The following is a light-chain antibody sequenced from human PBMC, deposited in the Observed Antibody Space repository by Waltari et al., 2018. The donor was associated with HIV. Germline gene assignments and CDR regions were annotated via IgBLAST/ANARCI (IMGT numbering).Light chain of an antibody. Sequence: QSVLTQPPSASGTPGQRVTISCSGSSSNFGSNYVYWYQQLPGPTPKLLIYRTNTRPSGVPDRFSGAKSGTSASLAISGLRSEDEADYYCAAWDDSLSGWVFGGGTKLTVL. J-gene: IGLJ3*02. CDR3: AAWDDSLSGWV. V-gene: IGLV1-47*01. CDR1: SSNFGSNY. CDR2: RTN.